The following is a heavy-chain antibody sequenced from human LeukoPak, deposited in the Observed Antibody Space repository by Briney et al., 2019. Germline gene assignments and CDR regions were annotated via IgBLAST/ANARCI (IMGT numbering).Heavy chain of an antibody. CDR2: ISSSGSTI. D-gene: IGHD6-19*01. CDR3: ARVMGIAVAGTAARSDY. J-gene: IGHJ4*02. CDR1: GFTFSSYE. V-gene: IGHV3-48*03. Sequence: GGSLRLSCAASGFTFSSYEMNWVRQAPGKGLEWVSYISSSGSTIYYADSVKGRFTISRDNAENSLYLQMNSLRAEDTAVYYCARVMGIAVAGTAARSDYWGQGTLVTVSS.